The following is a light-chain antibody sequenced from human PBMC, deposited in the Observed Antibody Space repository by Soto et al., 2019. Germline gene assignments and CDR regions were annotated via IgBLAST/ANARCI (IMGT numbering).Light chain of an antibody. CDR3: QQYYSYHPT. J-gene: IGKJ5*01. CDR2: AAS. Sequence: ALRMTQSPSSFSASTGDRVTITCRASQGISSYLAWYQQKPGKAPKLLIYAASTLQSGVPSRFSGSGSGTDFTLTISCLQSEDFATYYCQQYYSYHPTFGQGTRLEIK. CDR1: QGISSY. V-gene: IGKV1-8*01.